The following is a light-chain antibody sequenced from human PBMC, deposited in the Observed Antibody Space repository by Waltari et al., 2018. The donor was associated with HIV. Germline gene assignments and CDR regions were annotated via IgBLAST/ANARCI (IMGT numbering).Light chain of an antibody. CDR1: SSDGGGDSY. V-gene: IGLV2-14*01. J-gene: IGLJ1*01. Sequence: QSALTQSPSASGSPGQSITISCTGTSSDGGGDSYISWSQQHPGKGPKLMIYEVSNRPSGISNRFSGSKSGNTASLTISGLQAADEADYYCTSYTSSGTLYVFGTGTKVTVL. CDR2: EVS. CDR3: TSYTSSGTLYV.